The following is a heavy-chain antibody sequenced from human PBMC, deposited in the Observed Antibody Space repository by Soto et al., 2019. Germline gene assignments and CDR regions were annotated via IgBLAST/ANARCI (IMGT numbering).Heavy chain of an antibody. J-gene: IGHJ4*02. CDR1: GITISNYP. D-gene: IGHD2-2*01. V-gene: IGHV3-23*01. CDR2: ITGSGGNT. CDR3: AKLGSSSWSPHYYFDY. Sequence: PGGSLRLSCASSGITISNYPMSLVRQAPGKGLEWVSAITGSGGNTYSADSVKGRFTISRDNSKNTLYLQMNSLRAEDTAIYYCAKLGSSSWSPHYYFDYWGQGTLVTVSS.